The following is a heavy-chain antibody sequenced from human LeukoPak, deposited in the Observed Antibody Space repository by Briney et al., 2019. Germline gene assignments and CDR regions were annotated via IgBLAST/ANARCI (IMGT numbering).Heavy chain of an antibody. Sequence: GGSLRLSCAASGFTFGSYAMSWVRQAPGKGLEWVSAISGSGGSTYYADSVKGRFTISRDNSKNTLYLQMNSLRAEDTALYYCAKDCTSTNCYVDYWGQGTLVTVSS. D-gene: IGHD2-2*01. CDR2: ISGSGGST. CDR1: GFTFGSYA. J-gene: IGHJ4*02. CDR3: AKDCTSTNCYVDY. V-gene: IGHV3-23*01.